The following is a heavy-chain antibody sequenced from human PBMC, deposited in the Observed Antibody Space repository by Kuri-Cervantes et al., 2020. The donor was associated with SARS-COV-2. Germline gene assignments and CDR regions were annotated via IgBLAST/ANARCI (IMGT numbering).Heavy chain of an antibody. Sequence: SETLSLTCTVSGDSVDSSTKYWTWLRQPPGKELEWIGYVSYSGTTNYNPSLKSRVTMSLDTSNNQFSLKLNSVTAADTAVYYCARGQWMVKGAFHIWGQGTMVTVSS. CDR3: ARGQWMVKGAFHI. CDR2: VSYSGTT. J-gene: IGHJ3*02. D-gene: IGHD6-19*01. V-gene: IGHV4-61*01. CDR1: GDSVDSSTKY.